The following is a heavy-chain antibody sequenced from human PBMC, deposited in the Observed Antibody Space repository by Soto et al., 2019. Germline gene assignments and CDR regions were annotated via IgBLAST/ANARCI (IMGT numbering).Heavy chain of an antibody. J-gene: IGHJ6*02. CDR1: GGTLNSYA. V-gene: IGHV1-69*01. D-gene: IGHD1-1*01. CDR3: ARDRRGTYYYYGIDV. Sequence: QVQLVQSGAEVEKPGASVKVSCKAAGGTLNSYAINWVRQAPGQGLEWRGGVSPIFDTTNYAQRFQARLTITADASTSPAYMELSSLTSEDTAVYYCARDRRGTYYYYGIDVWGQGTTVIVSS. CDR2: VSPIFDTT.